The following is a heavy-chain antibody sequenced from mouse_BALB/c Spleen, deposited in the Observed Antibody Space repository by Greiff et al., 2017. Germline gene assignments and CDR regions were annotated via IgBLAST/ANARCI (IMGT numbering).Heavy chain of an antibody. J-gene: IGHJ2*01. V-gene: IGHV1-9*01. CDR2: ICTGGCST. Sequence: QVQLQQSGAGLMKPGASVKISCTASGFTFSSYSIAWVRQRPGHRLEWIGAICTGGCSTNYNGKFKGKATFTADTSSNPAYMQLSSLTSEDSAVYCCGSDGNSFDYWGQGTTLTVSS. D-gene: IGHD2-1*01. CDR1: GFTFSSYS. CDR3: GSDGNSFDY.